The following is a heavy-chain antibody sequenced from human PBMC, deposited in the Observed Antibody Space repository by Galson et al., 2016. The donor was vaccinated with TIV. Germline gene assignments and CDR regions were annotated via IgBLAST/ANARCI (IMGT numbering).Heavy chain of an antibody. J-gene: IGHJ4*02. CDR3: ARATAGEISFLVDY. D-gene: IGHD3-16*02. CDR1: GFTFSSNA. V-gene: IGHV3-30*01. Sequence: SLRLSCAASGFTFSSNAMHWVRQAPGKGLEWLTVISRDGSSYYHADSVKGRLTISRDNSKNALYLQMNSLRPDDTAVYYCARATAGEISFLVDYWGQGTLVTVSS. CDR2: ISRDGSSY.